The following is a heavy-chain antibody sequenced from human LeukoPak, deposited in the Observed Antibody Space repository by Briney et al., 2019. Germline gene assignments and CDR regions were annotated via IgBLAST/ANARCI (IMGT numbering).Heavy chain of an antibody. J-gene: IGHJ4*02. D-gene: IGHD3-10*01. CDR3: TLVQGWGSGSYYRDF. CDR2: VKSRSAGETT. CDR1: GFSISNDW. V-gene: IGHV3-15*01. Sequence: KPGGSLRLSCAASGFSISNDWMSWVRQAPGKGLEWVARVKSRSAGETTDYAAPVKGRFTISREDSKNTLYLQMNSLKTEDTAVYYCTLVQGWGSGSYYRDFWGQGTLVTVSS.